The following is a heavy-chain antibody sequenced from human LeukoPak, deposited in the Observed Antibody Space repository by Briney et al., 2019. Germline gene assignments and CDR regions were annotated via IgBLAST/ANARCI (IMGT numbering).Heavy chain of an antibody. CDR2: ISAYNGNT. D-gene: IGHD4-17*01. Sequence: VASVKVSCKASGYTFTSYGISWVRQAPGQGLEWMGWISAYNGNTNYAQKLQGRVTMTTDTSTSTAYMELRSLRSDDTAVYYCARIITVTETPDAFDIWGQGTMVTVSS. V-gene: IGHV1-18*01. J-gene: IGHJ3*02. CDR1: GYTFTSYG. CDR3: ARIITVTETPDAFDI.